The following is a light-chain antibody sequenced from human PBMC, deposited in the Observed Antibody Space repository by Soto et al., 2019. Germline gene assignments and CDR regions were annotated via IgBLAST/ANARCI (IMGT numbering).Light chain of an antibody. CDR3: QQYNSMIT. CDR2: KAS. V-gene: IGKV1-5*03. Sequence: DIQMTQSPSTLSASVGDRVTITCRASRSISSWLAWYQQKPGKAPKLLIYKASSLESGVPSRFSGSGSGTEFTLTISSLQPDDFATYYCQQYNSMITFGQGTRLEMK. CDR1: RSISSW. J-gene: IGKJ5*01.